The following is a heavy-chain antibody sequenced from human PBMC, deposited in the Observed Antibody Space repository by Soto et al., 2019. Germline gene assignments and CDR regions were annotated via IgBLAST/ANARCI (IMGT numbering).Heavy chain of an antibody. CDR2: IYYSGST. D-gene: IGHD6-13*01. V-gene: IGHV4-31*03. J-gene: IGHJ5*02. CDR3: ARDPGSSWYRWLDP. CDR1: GGSISSGDYY. Sequence: SETMSLTCTVSGGSISSGDYYWSWIRQHPGKSLERIGYIYYSGSTYYNPSLKSRVTISVDTSKNSLYLQMNSLTAEDTAVYYCARDPGSSWYRWLDPWGQGTLVTVSS.